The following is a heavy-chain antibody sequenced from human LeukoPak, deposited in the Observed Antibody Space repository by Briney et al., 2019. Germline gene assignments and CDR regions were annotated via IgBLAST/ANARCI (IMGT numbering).Heavy chain of an antibody. Sequence: PGGSLRLSCAASGFTFSSYAMSWVRQAPGKGLEWVSAISGSGGSTYYADSVKGRFTISRVNSKNTLYLQMNSLRAEDTAVYYCANRALYCSSTSCYAGGAFDIWGQGTMVTVSS. CDR2: ISGSGGST. J-gene: IGHJ3*02. CDR1: GFTFSSYA. D-gene: IGHD2-2*01. CDR3: ANRALYCSSTSCYAGGAFDI. V-gene: IGHV3-23*01.